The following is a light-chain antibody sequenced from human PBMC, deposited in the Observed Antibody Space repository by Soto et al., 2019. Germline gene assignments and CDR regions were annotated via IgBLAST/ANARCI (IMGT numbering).Light chain of an antibody. CDR1: QSVNSSY. CDR2: GAS. CDR3: QHYCSSPGT. Sequence: EIVLTQSPGTLSLSPGERATLSCRASQSVNSSYLAWYQQKPGQAPRLLMYGASRRASGIPDRFSGSGSGTDFALTISRLEPEHFAVYYCQHYCSSPGTVGQGTKVEIK. J-gene: IGKJ1*01. V-gene: IGKV3-20*01.